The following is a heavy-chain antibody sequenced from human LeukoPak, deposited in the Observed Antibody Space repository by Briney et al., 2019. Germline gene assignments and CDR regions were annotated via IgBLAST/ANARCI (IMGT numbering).Heavy chain of an antibody. CDR3: AKDLRYRSGGSCYSGFLGYFDY. J-gene: IGHJ4*02. D-gene: IGHD2-15*01. V-gene: IGHV3-23*01. CDR1: GFTFNNYA. Sequence: GGSLRLSCAASGFTFNNYAMSWVRQAPGKGLEWVSAISGSGGSTYYADSVKGRFTISRDNSKNTLYLQMNSLRAEDTAVYYCAKDLRYRSGGSCYSGFLGYFDYWGQGTLVTVSS. CDR2: ISGSGGST.